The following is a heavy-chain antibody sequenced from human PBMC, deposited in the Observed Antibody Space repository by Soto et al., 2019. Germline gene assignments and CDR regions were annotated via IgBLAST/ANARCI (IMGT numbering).Heavy chain of an antibody. CDR2: IYYSGST. V-gene: IGHV4-31*03. CDR3: ASTVGYCSGGSCYPLWAFDI. CDR1: GGSISSGGYY. J-gene: IGHJ3*02. D-gene: IGHD2-15*01. Sequence: SETLSLTCTVSGGSISSGGYYWSWIRQHPGKGLEWIGYIYYSGSTYYNPSLKSRVTISVDTSKNQFSLKLSSVTAADTAVYYCASTVGYCSGGSCYPLWAFDIWGQATIVTVSS.